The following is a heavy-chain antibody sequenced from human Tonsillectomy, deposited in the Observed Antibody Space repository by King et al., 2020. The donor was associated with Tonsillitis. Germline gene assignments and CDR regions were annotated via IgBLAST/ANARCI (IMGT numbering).Heavy chain of an antibody. V-gene: IGHV4-31*03. CDR3: ARNRDYGDYVDF. CDR2: IYYSGPT. Sequence: VQLQESGPGLVRPSQTLSLICSVSGDSLTSGGYFWSWIRQHPAKGLEWIGSIYYSGPTYHTPSLRSRLFMSVDTSKNQFSLRLTSVTAADTAVYYCARNRDYGDYVDFWGQGTLVAVSS. D-gene: IGHD4-17*01. J-gene: IGHJ4*02. CDR1: GDSLTSGGYF.